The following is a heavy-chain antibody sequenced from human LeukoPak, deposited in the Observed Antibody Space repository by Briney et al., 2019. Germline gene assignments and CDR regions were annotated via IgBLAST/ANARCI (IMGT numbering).Heavy chain of an antibody. CDR2: ISSKGGST. CDR1: GFTFSRYT. J-gene: IGHJ4*02. CDR3: AREDHGTGKFDY. V-gene: IGHV3-64*01. D-gene: IGHD3/OR15-3a*01. Sequence: PGGSLRLSCAASGFTFSRYTMHWARQAPGKGLEYVSGISSKGGSTYYASSVKGRFTISRDNSKNTLYLQMGSLRAEDMAVYYCAREDHGTGKFDYWGQGTLVIVSS.